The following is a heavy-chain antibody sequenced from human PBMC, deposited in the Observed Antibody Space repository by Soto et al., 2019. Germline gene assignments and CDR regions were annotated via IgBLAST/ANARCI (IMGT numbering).Heavy chain of an antibody. CDR2: LNPDGGET. J-gene: IGHJ4*02. CDR3: ARTLYGDNVDY. V-gene: IGHV1-8*01. Sequence: KGLEWMGCLNPDGGETVYAQKFQGRVTMTRNTSISTAYMELSSLRSEDTAVYYCARTLYGDNVDYWGQGTLVTVSS. D-gene: IGHD4-17*01.